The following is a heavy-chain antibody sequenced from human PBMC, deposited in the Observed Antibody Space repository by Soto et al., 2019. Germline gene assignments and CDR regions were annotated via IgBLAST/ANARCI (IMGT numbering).Heavy chain of an antibody. CDR1: GGSISSGGYY. J-gene: IGHJ6*02. CDR3: ARGHSSSWYAQDYYYGMDV. D-gene: IGHD6-13*01. V-gene: IGHV4-31*03. CDR2: IYYSGST. Sequence: SDTLSLTCTVSGGSISSGGYYWSWIRQHPGNGLEWIGCIYYSGSTYYNPSLKSRVTISVDTSKNQFSLKLSSVTAADTAVYYCARGHSSSWYAQDYYYGMDVWGQGTTVTVSS.